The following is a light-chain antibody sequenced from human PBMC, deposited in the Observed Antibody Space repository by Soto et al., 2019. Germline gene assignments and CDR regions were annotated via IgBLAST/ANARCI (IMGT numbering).Light chain of an antibody. V-gene: IGKV1-5*03. CDR3: QHYDSYSPTWT. CDR1: QSIGDW. CDR2: KAS. J-gene: IGKJ1*01. Sequence: DIQMTQSPSTLSASVGDRVSITCRASQSIGDWLAWYQQKPGKAPKLLIYKASNLQSGVPSRFSGSGSGTDFTLPISSLQPDDFATYYCQHYDSYSPTWTFGQGTKVDIK.